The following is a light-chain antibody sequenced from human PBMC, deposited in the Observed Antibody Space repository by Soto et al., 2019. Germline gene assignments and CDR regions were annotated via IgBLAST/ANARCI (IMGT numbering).Light chain of an antibody. CDR2: DVS. Sequence: ALTQPASVSGSPGQAITISCTGTSSDVGAYRHVSWHQQYPGKAPKLMIYDVSDRPSGVSYRFSGSKSGNTASLTISGLQAEDEADYYCSAYTTSRSYIFGSGTKVTVL. CDR3: SAYTTSRSYI. V-gene: IGLV2-14*01. J-gene: IGLJ1*01. CDR1: SSDVGAYRH.